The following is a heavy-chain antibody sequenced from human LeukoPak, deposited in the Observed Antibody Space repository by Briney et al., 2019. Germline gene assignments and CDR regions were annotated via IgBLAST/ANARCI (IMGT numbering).Heavy chain of an antibody. CDR1: GGSISSYY. D-gene: IGHD6-13*01. Sequence: SETLSLTCTVSGGSISSYYWSWIRQPPGKGLEWIGYIYYSGSTNYNPSLKSRVTISVDTSKNQFSLKLSSVTAADTAVYYCARLSGKAAAAGHASRYYYYMDVWGKGTTVTVSS. V-gene: IGHV4-59*01. J-gene: IGHJ6*03. CDR3: ARLSGKAAAAGHASRYYYYMDV. CDR2: IYYSGST.